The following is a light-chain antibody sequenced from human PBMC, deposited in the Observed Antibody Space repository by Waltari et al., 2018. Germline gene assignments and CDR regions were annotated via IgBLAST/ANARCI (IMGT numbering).Light chain of an antibody. CDR1: QTVLYSSNNKNY. J-gene: IGKJ4*01. CDR3: QQYYNTPLT. CDR2: WAS. V-gene: IGKV4-1*01. Sequence: IVMTQSPDSLAVSLGERATINCKSSQTVLYSSNNKNYLAWYQQKPSQPPKLLIYWASTRESGVPDRFSGSGSGTDFTLTISSLQAEDVAVYYCQQYYNTPLTFGGGTKVEIK.